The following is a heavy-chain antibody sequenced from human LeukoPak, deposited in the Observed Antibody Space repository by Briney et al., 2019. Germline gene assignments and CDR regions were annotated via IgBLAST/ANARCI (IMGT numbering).Heavy chain of an antibody. CDR2: INWNGDNT. D-gene: IGHD3-22*01. V-gene: IGHV3-20*04. Sequence: GGSLRLSCAASGFSFNYFGMNWVRQAPGKGLGWVSGINWNGDNTVYADSVKGRFTISRDNAKNSLYLQMNSLGAEDTAFYYCASDRRSDSSGYAFDIWGQGTMVTVSS. CDR3: ASDRRSDSSGYAFDI. J-gene: IGHJ3*02. CDR1: GFSFNYFG.